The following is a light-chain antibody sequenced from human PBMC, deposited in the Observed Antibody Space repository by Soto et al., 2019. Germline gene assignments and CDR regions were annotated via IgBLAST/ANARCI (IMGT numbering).Light chain of an antibody. CDR3: QQYNNWPLT. Sequence: EIVMSQSPATLSVSPGERATLSCRASQSVSSTLAWYQQKPGQAPSLLIYDASTRATGIPARFSGSGSGTEFTLTVNSLQSEDFAVYYCQQYNNWPLTFGGGTKVDIK. CDR1: QSVSST. CDR2: DAS. J-gene: IGKJ4*01. V-gene: IGKV3-15*01.